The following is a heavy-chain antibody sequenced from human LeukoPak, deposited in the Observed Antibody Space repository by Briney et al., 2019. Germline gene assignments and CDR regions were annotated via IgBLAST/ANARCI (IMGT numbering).Heavy chain of an antibody. V-gene: IGHV3-7*01. CDR2: IKQDGSET. CDR1: GFTFSSYW. J-gene: IGHJ4*02. D-gene: IGHD3-10*01. Sequence: GGSLRLSCAASGFTFSSYWMSWVRQAPGKGLEWVANIKQDGSETDYVDSVRGRFTISRDNSKNTLYLQMNSLRAEDTAVYYCSNEVWFGELLVDYWGQGTLVTVSS. CDR3: SNEVWFGELLVDY.